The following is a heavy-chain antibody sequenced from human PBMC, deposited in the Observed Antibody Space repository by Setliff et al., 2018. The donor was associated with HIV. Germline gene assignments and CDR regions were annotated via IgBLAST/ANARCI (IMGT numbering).Heavy chain of an antibody. J-gene: IGHJ5*02. V-gene: IGHV1-46*01. CDR1: GYTFTTYG. Sequence: ASVKVSCKPSGYTFTTYGLSWVRQAPGQGLEWMGIINPSGGSTSHAQKFQGRVTMTRDTSTSTVYMELSSLRSEDTAVYYCARDDEDGTDCSGGSCRRWFDPWGQGTLVTVSS. D-gene: IGHD2-15*01. CDR3: ARDDEDGTDCSGGSCRRWFDP. CDR2: INPSGGST.